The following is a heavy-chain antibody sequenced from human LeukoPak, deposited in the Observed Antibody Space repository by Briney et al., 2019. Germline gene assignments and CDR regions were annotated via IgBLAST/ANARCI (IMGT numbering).Heavy chain of an antibody. D-gene: IGHD3-10*01. Sequence: SETLSLTCTVSGGSISSSSYYWSWIRQPPGKGLEWIGYIYYSGSTYYNPSLKSRVTISVDTSKNQFSLKLSSVTAAGTAVYYCARDSESGSYFPFDYWGQGTLVTVSS. V-gene: IGHV4-30-4*01. CDR2: IYYSGST. J-gene: IGHJ4*02. CDR1: GGSISSSSYY. CDR3: ARDSESGSYFPFDY.